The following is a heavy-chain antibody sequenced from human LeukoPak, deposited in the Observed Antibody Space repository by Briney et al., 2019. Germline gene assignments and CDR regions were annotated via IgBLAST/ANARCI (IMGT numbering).Heavy chain of an antibody. CDR3: ALIVGAADVDY. V-gene: IGHV3-74*01. D-gene: IGHD1-26*01. J-gene: IGHJ4*02. CDR1: XFAFSNYW. CDR2: INSDASST. Sequence: QPGGSLRLSCAASXFAFSNYWMHWVRQAPGKGLVWVSRINSDASSTRYADSVKGRFTISRDNAKNTLYLQMNSLRAEDTAVYYCALIVGAADVDYWGQGTLVTVSS.